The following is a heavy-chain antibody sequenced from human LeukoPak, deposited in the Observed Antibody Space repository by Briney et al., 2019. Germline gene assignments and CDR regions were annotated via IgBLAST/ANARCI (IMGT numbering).Heavy chain of an antibody. Sequence: PSETLSLTCAVYGGSFSGYYWSWIRQPPGKGLEWIGEINHSGSTNYNPSLKSRVTISVDTSKNQFSLKLSSVTAADTAVYYCARGSGSSGNHYYYYYMDVWGKGTTVTISS. J-gene: IGHJ6*03. D-gene: IGHD6-13*01. CDR1: GGSFSGYY. V-gene: IGHV4-34*01. CDR3: ARGSGSSGNHYYYYYMDV. CDR2: INHSGST.